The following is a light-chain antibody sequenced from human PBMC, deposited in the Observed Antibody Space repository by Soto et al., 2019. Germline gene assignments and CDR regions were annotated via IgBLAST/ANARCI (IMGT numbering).Light chain of an antibody. CDR3: CSYATSSVV. Sequence: QSALTQPPSASGSPGQSVAISCTGTSSDVGGYNYVSWYQQHPGKAPKLMIYEVSQRPSGVSSRFSGSKSGNTATLTISGVQPEDEADYHCCSYATSSVVFGTGTKVTVL. J-gene: IGLJ1*01. CDR1: SSDVGGYNY. V-gene: IGLV2-8*01. CDR2: EVS.